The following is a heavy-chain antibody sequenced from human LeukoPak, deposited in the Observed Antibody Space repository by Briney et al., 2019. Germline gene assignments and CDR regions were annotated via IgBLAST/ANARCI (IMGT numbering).Heavy chain of an antibody. D-gene: IGHD3-9*01. CDR1: GFTFSNYA. CDR2: ISGSGGST. CDR3: AKAADILTGYYMYNWFDP. V-gene: IGHV3-23*01. Sequence: TGGSLRLSCAASGFTFSNYAMTWVRQAPGKGLEWVSAISGSGGSTYYADSVKGRFTISRDNSKNTLYLQMNSLRAEDTAVYYCAKAADILTGYYMYNWFDPWGQGTLVTVSS. J-gene: IGHJ5*02.